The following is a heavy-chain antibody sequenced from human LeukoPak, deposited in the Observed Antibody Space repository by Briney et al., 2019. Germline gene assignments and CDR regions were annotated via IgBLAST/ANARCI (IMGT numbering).Heavy chain of an antibody. CDR2: ISGDGVRT. CDR1: GFTFDEYA. V-gene: IGHV3-43*02. CDR3: AKDLTSVYDAFNI. Sequence: GGSLRLSCAASGFTFDEYAIHWVRQAPGKGLEWVSLISGDGVRTFYRDSVKGRFTISRDNSKNSLYLQMNSLRTGDTALYYCAKDLTSVYDAFNIWGQGTMVTVSS. J-gene: IGHJ3*02.